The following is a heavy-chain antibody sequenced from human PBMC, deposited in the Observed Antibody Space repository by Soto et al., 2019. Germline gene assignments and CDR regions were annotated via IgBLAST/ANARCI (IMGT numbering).Heavy chain of an antibody. CDR2: IIPIFGTA. Sequence: GASVKVSCKASGGTFSSYAISWVRQAPGQGLDWMGGIIPIFGTANYAQKFQGRVTITADESTSTAYMELSSLRSEDTAVYYCARAKIVLVPAAPQYYGMDVWGQGTTVTVSS. D-gene: IGHD2-2*01. J-gene: IGHJ6*02. CDR1: GGTFSSYA. CDR3: ARAKIVLVPAAPQYYGMDV. V-gene: IGHV1-69*13.